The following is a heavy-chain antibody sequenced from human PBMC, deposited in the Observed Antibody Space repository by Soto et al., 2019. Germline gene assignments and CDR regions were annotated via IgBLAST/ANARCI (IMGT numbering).Heavy chain of an antibody. CDR2: IYYSGST. CDR1: GGSISSYY. Sequence: SETLSLTCTVSGGSISSYYWSWIRQPPGKGLEWIGYIYYSGSTNYNPSLKSRLTISVDTSKNQFSLKLSSVTAADTAVYYCARHGYNWKTDYWGQGTLVTVSS. J-gene: IGHJ4*02. D-gene: IGHD1-20*01. V-gene: IGHV4-59*08. CDR3: ARHGYNWKTDY.